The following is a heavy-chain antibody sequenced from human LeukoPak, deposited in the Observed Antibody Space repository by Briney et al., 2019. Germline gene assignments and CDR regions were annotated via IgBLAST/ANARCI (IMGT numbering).Heavy chain of an antibody. Sequence: GGSLRLSCAASGFTFSSYDMHWVRQATGKGLEWVSAIGTAGDTYYPGSVKGRFTISRENAKNSLYLQMNSLRAGDTAVYYCARGMSHGVRGVIFWFDPWGQGTLATVSS. V-gene: IGHV3-13*01. CDR1: GFTFSSYD. D-gene: IGHD3-10*01. CDR2: IGTAGDT. J-gene: IGHJ5*02. CDR3: ARGMSHGVRGVIFWFDP.